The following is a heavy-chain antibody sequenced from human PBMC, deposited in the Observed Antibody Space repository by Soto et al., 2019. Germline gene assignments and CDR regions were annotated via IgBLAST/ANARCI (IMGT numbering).Heavy chain of an antibody. CDR1: GYTFTEYN. J-gene: IGHJ4*02. CDR3: ARHRFTSGSDYFDS. Sequence: VASVKVSCKASGYTFTEYNLHWVRQAPGQGPEWMGSINPRNGDTDFAQKFQPRVTMTRDTSITTAYMEVFRLTSHDTAVYYCARHRFTSGSDYFDSWGQGTLVTVSS. V-gene: IGHV1-2*02. D-gene: IGHD3-16*02. CDR2: INPRNGDT.